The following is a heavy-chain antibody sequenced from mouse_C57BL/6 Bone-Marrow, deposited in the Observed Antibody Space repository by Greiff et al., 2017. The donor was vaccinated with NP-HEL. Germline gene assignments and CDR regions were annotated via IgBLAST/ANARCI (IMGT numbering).Heavy chain of an antibody. D-gene: IGHD2-1*01. CDR3: TTDGNYLDY. Sequence: EVKLQESGAELVRPGASVKLSCTASGFNIKDDYMHWVKQRPEQGLEWIGWIDPENGDTEYASKFQGKATITADTSSNTAYLQLSSLTSEDTAVYYCTTDGNYLDYWGQGTTLTVSS. V-gene: IGHV14-4*01. CDR1: GFNIKDDY. J-gene: IGHJ2*01. CDR2: IDPENGDT.